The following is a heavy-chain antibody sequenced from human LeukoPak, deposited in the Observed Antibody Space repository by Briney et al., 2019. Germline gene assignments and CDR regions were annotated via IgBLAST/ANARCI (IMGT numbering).Heavy chain of an antibody. V-gene: IGHV1-2*06. CDR3: ARDLIGCGSAGCFFDY. J-gene: IGHJ4*02. CDR2: INSNTGGT. D-gene: IGHD2-2*01. Sequence: GASVKVSCKTSGYTFTGSYVHWVRRAPGRDLEWMGRINSNTGGTTYIQKFLGRVTMTRDTSISTAYMELTRLTSDDTAVYYCARDLIGCGSAGCFFDYWGQGTLVTVSS. CDR1: GYTFTGSY.